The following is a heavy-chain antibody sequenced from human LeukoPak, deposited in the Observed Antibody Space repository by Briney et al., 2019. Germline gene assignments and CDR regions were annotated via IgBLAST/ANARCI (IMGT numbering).Heavy chain of an antibody. J-gene: IGHJ6*04. V-gene: IGHV4-59*01. Sequence: SETLSLTCTVSGGPICSYNWRGIRQPPGKGLEWIGYIYYSGSTNYNPSLKSRVTISVDTSKNQFSLKLSSVTAADTAVYHCAREGTHQYYYYSMVVGGKGTTVTVSS. CDR1: GGPICSYN. D-gene: IGHD3-10*01. CDR2: IYYSGST. CDR3: AREGTHQYYYYSMVV.